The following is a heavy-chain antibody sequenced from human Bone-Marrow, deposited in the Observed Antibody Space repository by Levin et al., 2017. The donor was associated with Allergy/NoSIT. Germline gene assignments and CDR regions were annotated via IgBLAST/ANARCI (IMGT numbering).Heavy chain of an antibody. CDR2: IYYSGST. CDR1: GGSISRGGYH. J-gene: IGHJ4*02. D-gene: IGHD2-2*03. CDR3: AREDGSTFDS. Sequence: MSSETLSLTCIVSGGSISRGGYHWTWIRQHAGKGLEWIGYIYYSGSTYYNPSLKSRAMISVDTSKNQFSLKVSSATAADTAVYYCAREDGSTFDSWGQGTLVTVSS. V-gene: IGHV4-31*03.